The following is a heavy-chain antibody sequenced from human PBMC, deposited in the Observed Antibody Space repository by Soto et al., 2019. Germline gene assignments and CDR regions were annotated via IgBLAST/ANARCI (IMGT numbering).Heavy chain of an antibody. CDR3: ARSRGYSSALFHH. CDR1: GYTFTGYY. CDR2: INPNSCGT. Sequence: QVQLVQSGAEVKKPGASVKVSCKASGYTFTGYYMHWVRQAPGQGLEWMGWINPNSCGTNYEQKFEGRFTMPRDTSISTAYRELSRLRSDDTAVYYCARSRGYSSALFHHWAQGTLVTVSS. V-gene: IGHV1-2*02. J-gene: IGHJ4*02. D-gene: IGHD6-19*01.